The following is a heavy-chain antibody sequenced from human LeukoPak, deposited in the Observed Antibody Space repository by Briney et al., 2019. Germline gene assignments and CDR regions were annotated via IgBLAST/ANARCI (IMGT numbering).Heavy chain of an antibody. CDR3: ARPLAGYSYFDY. Sequence: PSAPLSLTCTVSGGSISSSPYYWGWIRQPPGKGLAWIGSVYYSGSTSYNPPLKSRVTISVDTSKNQFSLKLNSVTAADTAVYYCARPLAGYSYFDYWGQGTLVTVSS. D-gene: IGHD3-9*01. J-gene: IGHJ4*02. V-gene: IGHV4-39*01. CDR1: GGSISSSPYY. CDR2: VYYSGST.